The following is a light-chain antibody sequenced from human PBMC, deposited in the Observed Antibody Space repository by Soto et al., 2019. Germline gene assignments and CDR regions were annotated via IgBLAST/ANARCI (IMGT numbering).Light chain of an antibody. CDR3: QVWDTISDHYV. CDR1: NIESKS. CDR2: VDS. V-gene: IGLV3-21*02. J-gene: IGLJ1*01. Sequence: SYELTQQPSVSVAPGQTARITCGGNNIESKSVHWYQQRPGQAPVLVIYVDSDRPSGIPDRFSASTSGNTAALTISRVEAGDEADYYCQVWDTISDHYVFGSGTKVTVL.